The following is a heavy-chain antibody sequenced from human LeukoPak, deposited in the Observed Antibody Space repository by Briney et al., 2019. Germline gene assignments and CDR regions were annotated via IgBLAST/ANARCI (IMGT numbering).Heavy chain of an antibody. CDR1: GYSISSGYY. D-gene: IGHD6-13*01. Sequence: PSETLSLTCTVSGYSISSGYYWGWIRQPPGKGLEWIGSVYHSGSTYYNPSLKSRVTISVDTSKNQFSLKLSSVTAADTAVYYCARTHSSRYNWFDPWGQGTLVTVSS. V-gene: IGHV4-38-2*02. J-gene: IGHJ5*02. CDR3: ARTHSSRYNWFDP. CDR2: VYHSGST.